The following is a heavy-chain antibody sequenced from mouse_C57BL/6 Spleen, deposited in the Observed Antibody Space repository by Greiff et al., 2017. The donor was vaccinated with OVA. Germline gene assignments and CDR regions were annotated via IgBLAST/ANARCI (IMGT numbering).Heavy chain of an antibody. CDR2: IYPRSGNT. D-gene: IGHD1-1*01. J-gene: IGHJ3*01. CDR1: GYTFTSYG. CDR3: ARRGYYGSSPY. V-gene: IGHV1-81*01. Sequence: VQGVESGAELARPGASVKLSCKASGYTFTSYGISWVKQRTGQGLEWIGEIYPRSGNTYYNEKFKGKATLTADKSSSTAYMELRSLTSEDSAVYFCARRGYYGSSPYWGQGTLVTVSA.